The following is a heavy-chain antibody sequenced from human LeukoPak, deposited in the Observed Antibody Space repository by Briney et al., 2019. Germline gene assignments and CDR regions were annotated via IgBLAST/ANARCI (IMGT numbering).Heavy chain of an antibody. CDR3: ARDWGYCSGGSCYGYYFDY. Sequence: GGSLRLSCAASGFTFSSYSMNWVRQAPGKGLEWVSYISSSSSTIYYADSVKGRFTISRDNAKNSLYLQMNSLRDEDTAVYYCARDWGYCSGGSCYGYYFDYWGQGTLVTVSS. V-gene: IGHV3-48*02. CDR1: GFTFSSYS. D-gene: IGHD2-15*01. J-gene: IGHJ4*02. CDR2: ISSSSSTI.